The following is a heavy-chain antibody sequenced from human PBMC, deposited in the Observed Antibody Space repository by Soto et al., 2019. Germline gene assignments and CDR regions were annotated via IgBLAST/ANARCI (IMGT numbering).Heavy chain of an antibody. V-gene: IGHV4-59*01. Sequence: SETLSLTCAVSGDSSNNYYWSWIRQTPGKRLEWIGNIYYTGTTTYNPSLESRVTMSVDTSKNQFSLKLNSVDAADTAVYYCAKYRRSEAEGFTLDYWGRGTQVTVSA. CDR1: GDSSNNYY. J-gene: IGHJ4*02. D-gene: IGHD2-2*01. CDR2: IYYTGTT. CDR3: AKYRRSEAEGFTLDY.